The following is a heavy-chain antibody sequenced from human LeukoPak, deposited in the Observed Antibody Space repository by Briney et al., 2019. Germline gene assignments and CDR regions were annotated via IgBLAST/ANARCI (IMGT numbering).Heavy chain of an antibody. CDR1: GFTFDDYG. V-gene: IGHV3-20*04. J-gene: IGHJ4*02. Sequence: PGGSLRLSCAASGFTFDDYGMSWVRQAPGKGLEWVSGINWNGGSTGYADSVRGRFTISRDNAKNSLYLQMNSLRAEDTALYYCAKDMGPLGTIWLDYWGQGTLVTVSS. CDR3: AKDMGPLGTIWLDY. CDR2: INWNGGST. D-gene: IGHD3-16*01.